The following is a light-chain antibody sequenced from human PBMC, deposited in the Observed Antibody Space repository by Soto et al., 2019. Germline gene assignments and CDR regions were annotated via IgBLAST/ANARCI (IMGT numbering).Light chain of an antibody. CDR1: QSVSSNF. Sequence: ETVLTQSPGTLSVSPGERVILSCRASQSVSSNFIAWYQQKPGQAPRLLISDASNRATGVPDRFSGSGSGTDFTLTISRLEPEDFAVYFCQQNDDSLWTFGQWTRVEIK. CDR2: DAS. J-gene: IGKJ1*01. V-gene: IGKV3-20*01. CDR3: QQNDDSLWT.